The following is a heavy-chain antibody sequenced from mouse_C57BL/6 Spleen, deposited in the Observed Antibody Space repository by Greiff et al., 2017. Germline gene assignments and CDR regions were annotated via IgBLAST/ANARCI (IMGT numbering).Heavy chain of an antibody. CDR3: ARSGGYDGYYFDD. J-gene: IGHJ2*01. Sequence: VQLQQSGPELVKPGASVKISCKASGYAFSSSWMNWVKQRPGKGLEWIGRIYPGDGDTNYNGKFKGKATLTADKSSSTAYMQLSSLTSEDSAVYFCARSGGYDGYYFDDWGQGTTLTVSS. D-gene: IGHD2-2*01. V-gene: IGHV1-82*01. CDR2: IYPGDGDT. CDR1: GYAFSSSW.